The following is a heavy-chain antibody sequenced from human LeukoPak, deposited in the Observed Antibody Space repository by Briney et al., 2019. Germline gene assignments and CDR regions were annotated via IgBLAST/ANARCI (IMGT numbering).Heavy chain of an antibody. V-gene: IGHV1-2*06. D-gene: IGHD1-26*01. Sequence: ASVKVSCKASGYAFTGYYMHWVRQAPGQGLEWMGRINPNSGGTDYAQKFQGRVTMTRDTSISTAYMELSRLRSDDTAVYYCAREQWELLWDYWGQGTLVTVSS. CDR3: AREQWELLWDY. CDR1: GYAFTGYY. J-gene: IGHJ4*02. CDR2: INPNSGGT.